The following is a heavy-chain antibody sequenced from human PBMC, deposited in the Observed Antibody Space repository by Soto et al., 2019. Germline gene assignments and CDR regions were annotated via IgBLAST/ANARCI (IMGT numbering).Heavy chain of an antibody. V-gene: IGHV4-31*03. CDR1: GGSISSGGYY. J-gene: IGHJ5*01. CDR3: AREPTEYSSSWYDY. Sequence: SETLSLTCTVSGGSISSGGYYWSWIRQHPGKGLEWNGYIYYSGSTYYNPSLKSRVTISVDTAKNQFSLKLSSGTAADTAVYYCAREPTEYSSSWYDYWGHGTLFTVSS. D-gene: IGHD6-13*01. CDR2: IYYSGST.